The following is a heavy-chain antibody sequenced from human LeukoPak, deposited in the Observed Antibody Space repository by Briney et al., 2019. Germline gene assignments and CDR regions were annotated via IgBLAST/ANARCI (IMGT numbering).Heavy chain of an antibody. J-gene: IGHJ3*02. CDR2: IYSGGRT. CDR1: GFTVSRNY. Sequence: GGSLRLSCAASGFTVSRNYMSWVRQAPGKGLEWVSVIYSGGRTYYADSVKGRFTISRDNAKNSLYLQMNSLRAEDTAVYYCARETVTGKGVDIWGQGTMVTVSS. V-gene: IGHV3-66*01. D-gene: IGHD3-9*01. CDR3: ARETVTGKGVDI.